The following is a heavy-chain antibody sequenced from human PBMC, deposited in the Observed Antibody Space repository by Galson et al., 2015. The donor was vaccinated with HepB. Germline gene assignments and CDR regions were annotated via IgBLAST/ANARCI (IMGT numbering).Heavy chain of an antibody. CDR3: ARGRRYCSGGSCYTEDNWFDP. Sequence: SLRLSCAASGFTVSSNYMSWVRQAPGKGLEWVSVIYSGGNTYYADSVKGRFTISRDNSKNTLYLQMNSLRAEDTAVYYCARGRRYCSGGSCYTEDNWFDPWGQGTLVTVSS. CDR2: IYSGGNT. CDR1: GFTVSSNY. J-gene: IGHJ5*02. D-gene: IGHD2-15*01. V-gene: IGHV3-53*01.